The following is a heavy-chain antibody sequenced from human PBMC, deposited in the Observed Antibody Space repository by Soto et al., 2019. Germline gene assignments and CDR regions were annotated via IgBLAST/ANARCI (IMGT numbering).Heavy chain of an antibody. CDR2: IYPGDSDT. J-gene: IGHJ6*02. D-gene: IGHD2-15*01. Sequence: PGQSLKISCKGSGHSFTSYWIGWVRQMPGKGLEWMGIIYPGDSDTRYSPSFQGQVTISADKSISTAYLHWSSLQASDTAMYYCARHRYCSCGSCLDYQYGIAVWGQRTPVTVSS. CDR3: ARHRYCSCGSCLDYQYGIAV. V-gene: IGHV5-51*01. CDR1: GHSFTSYW.